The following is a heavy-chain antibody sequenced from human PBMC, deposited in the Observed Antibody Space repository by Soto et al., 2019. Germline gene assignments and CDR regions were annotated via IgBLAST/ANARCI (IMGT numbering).Heavy chain of an antibody. D-gene: IGHD1-26*01. J-gene: IGHJ4*02. V-gene: IGHV1-3*01. CDR1: GYSFANYA. Sequence: QVQLVQSGAEVKKPGASVKVSCKASGYSFANYAMHWVRQAPGQRLEWMGFINPGNGDTRYSQKFQGRVTITRDTSASTGYMELSSLTSEDTAVHYCARAGPGGGSYLIDYWGQGTLVTVSS. CDR2: INPGNGDT. CDR3: ARAGPGGGSYLIDY.